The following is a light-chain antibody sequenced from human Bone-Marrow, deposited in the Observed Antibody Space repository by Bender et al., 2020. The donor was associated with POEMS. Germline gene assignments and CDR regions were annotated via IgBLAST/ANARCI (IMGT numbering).Light chain of an antibody. CDR3: QAWDTYAVI. J-gene: IGLJ2*01. V-gene: IGLV3-1*01. Sequence: SYEVTQPPSVSVSPGQTASITCSGDDLGDKYVAWYQQKPGQSPVLAIYQDTKRPSGIPERFSGANSGNTATLTISGTQAMDKAEYYCQAWDTYAVIFGGGTKWSVL. CDR1: DLGDKY. CDR2: QDT.